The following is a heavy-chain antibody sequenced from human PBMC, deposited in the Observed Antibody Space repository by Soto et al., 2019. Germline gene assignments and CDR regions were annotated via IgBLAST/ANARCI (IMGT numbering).Heavy chain of an antibody. D-gene: IGHD3-16*01. CDR3: ARSFTKSRRGGGDFDY. CDR2: IIPLDGTT. V-gene: IGHV1-69*06. CDR1: GGPFSSFA. Sequence: QVQLVQSGAEVKKPGSSVKVSCTTSGGPFSSFAINWVRQAPGQGLEWMGGIIPLDGTTTYAEKIQGRVTITADTSTSTAYMDLSSLTLEDTAVYYCARSFTKSRRGGGDFDYWSQGTLLTVSS. J-gene: IGHJ4*02.